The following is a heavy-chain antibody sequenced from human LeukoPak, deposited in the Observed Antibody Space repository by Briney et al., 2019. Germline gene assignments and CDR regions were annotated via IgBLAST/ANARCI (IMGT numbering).Heavy chain of an antibody. Sequence: PGGSLRLSCAASGFTFSNYWMHWVRQAPGKGLVWVSVISSDGTTTAYADSVKGRFTISRDNAKNSLYLQMNSLRAEDTAVYYCARDRAVDIVATMSYWGQGTLVTVSS. CDR2: ISSDGTTT. CDR3: ARDRAVDIVATMSY. V-gene: IGHV3-74*01. CDR1: GFTFSNYW. J-gene: IGHJ4*02. D-gene: IGHD5-12*01.